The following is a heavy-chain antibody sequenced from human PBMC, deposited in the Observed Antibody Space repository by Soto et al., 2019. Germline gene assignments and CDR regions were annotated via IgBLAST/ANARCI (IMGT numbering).Heavy chain of an antibody. CDR1: GYTFTSYY. J-gene: IGHJ6*02. V-gene: IGHV1-46*01. CDR3: ARDLEQAGLYYGMDV. CDR2: INPSGGST. Sequence: QVQLVQSGAEVKKPGASVKVSCKASGYTFTSYYMHWVRQAPGQGLEWMGIINPSGGSTSYAQKFQGRVTMTMDTSTSTVYMELSSLRSEDTAVYYCARDLEQAGLYYGMDVWGQGTTVTVSS. D-gene: IGHD6-13*01.